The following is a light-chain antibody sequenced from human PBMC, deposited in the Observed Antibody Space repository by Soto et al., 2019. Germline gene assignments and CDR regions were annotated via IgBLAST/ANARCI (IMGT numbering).Light chain of an antibody. CDR1: QSVSSD. J-gene: IGKJ5*01. CDR2: GAS. Sequence: EIVMTQSPATLSVSPGERATLSCRASQSVSSDLAWYHQKPGQAPRLLIYGASTRATGIPARFSGSGSGTEFTLTISSPQSEDFAVYYCQQYNNWPPITFGQGTRLEIK. V-gene: IGKV3-15*01. CDR3: QQYNNWPPIT.